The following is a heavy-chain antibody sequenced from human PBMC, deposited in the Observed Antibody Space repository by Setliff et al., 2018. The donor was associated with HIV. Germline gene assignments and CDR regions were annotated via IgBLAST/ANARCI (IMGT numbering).Heavy chain of an antibody. J-gene: IGHJ4*02. Sequence: SETLSLTCTVSGGSINYHFWSWIRQPPGKGLEWIGSIFYTGTTYYNPSLKSRVIISVDTSKNQFSLKLNSVTAADTAIYYCARAGMGALRSLFDYWGQGTLVT. CDR3: ARAGMGALRSLFDY. V-gene: IGHV4-59*08. D-gene: IGHD1-26*01. CDR2: IFYTGTT. CDR1: GGSINYHF.